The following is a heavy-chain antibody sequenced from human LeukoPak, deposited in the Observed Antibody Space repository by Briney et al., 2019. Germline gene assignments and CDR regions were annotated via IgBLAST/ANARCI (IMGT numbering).Heavy chain of an antibody. CDR1: GFTFDDNG. Sequence: RSGGSLRLSCAASGFTFDDNGMSWVRQAPGKGLEWVSGINWNGGSTAYADSVKGRFTISRDNAKNSLYLQMNSLRVEDTALYYCAKGVRMVRGAFDIWGQGTMVTVSS. D-gene: IGHD3-10*01. CDR3: AKGVRMVRGAFDI. CDR2: INWNGGST. J-gene: IGHJ3*02. V-gene: IGHV3-20*04.